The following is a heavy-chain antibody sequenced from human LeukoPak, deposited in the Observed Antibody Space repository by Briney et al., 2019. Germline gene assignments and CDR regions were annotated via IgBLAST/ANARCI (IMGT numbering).Heavy chain of an antibody. CDR3: AKVDAAGYKHGMDV. CDR1: GFTFSNYA. J-gene: IGHJ6*02. Sequence: GGSLRLSCAASGFTFSNYAMGWVRQAPGKGLEWVSTISYSGGSTYYADSVKGRFTISRDNSKNTLYLQMNSLRAEYTAAYYCAKVDAAGYKHGMDVWGQGTTVTVSS. V-gene: IGHV3-23*01. CDR2: ISYSGGST. D-gene: IGHD5-24*01.